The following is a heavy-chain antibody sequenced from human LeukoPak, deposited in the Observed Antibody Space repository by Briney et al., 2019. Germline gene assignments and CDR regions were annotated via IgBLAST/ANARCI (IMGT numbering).Heavy chain of an antibody. CDR2: IAYNGGTA. J-gene: IGHJ4*02. CDR3: TRYNNEHFDY. D-gene: IGHD1-14*01. CDR1: GLTFGGYG. V-gene: IGHV3-33*01. Sequence: GGSLRLSCAGSGLTFGGYGMHWFRQTPGKVLEWVAVIAYNGGTAIYADSVKGRFTISRDNSKNTMSVQMDDLRAEDTAVYYCTRYNNEHFDYWGQGTLVTVSS.